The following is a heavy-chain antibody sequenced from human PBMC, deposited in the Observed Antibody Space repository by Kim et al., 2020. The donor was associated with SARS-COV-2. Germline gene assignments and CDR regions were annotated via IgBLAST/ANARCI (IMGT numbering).Heavy chain of an antibody. CDR3: ARDLIRRLWFGDSKGASYGMDV. J-gene: IGHJ6*02. V-gene: IGHV3-30*04. CDR1: GFTFSSYA. D-gene: IGHD3-10*01. CDR2: ISYDGSNK. Sequence: GGSLRLSCAASGFTFSSYAMHWVRQAPGKGLEWVAVISYDGSNKYYADSVKGRFTISRDNSKNTLYLQMNSLRAEDTAVYYCARDLIRRLWFGDSKGASYGMDVWGQGTTVTVSS.